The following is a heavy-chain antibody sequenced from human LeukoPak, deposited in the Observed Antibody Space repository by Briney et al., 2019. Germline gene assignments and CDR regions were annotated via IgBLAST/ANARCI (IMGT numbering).Heavy chain of an antibody. V-gene: IGHV4-4*02. CDR1: GDSISSNNW. Sequence: SETLSLTCAVSGDSISSNNWWSWVRQPPGKGLEWIGEMYHSGSTNYNPSLKSRVTISVDKSKNQFSLKLSSVTAADTAVYYCARKRADTWYYFDYWGQGTLVTVSS. CDR2: MYHSGST. D-gene: IGHD3-16*01. CDR3: ARKRADTWYYFDY. J-gene: IGHJ4*02.